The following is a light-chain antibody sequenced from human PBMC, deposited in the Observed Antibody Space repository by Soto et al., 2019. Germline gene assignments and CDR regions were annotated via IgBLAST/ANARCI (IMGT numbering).Light chain of an antibody. Sequence: EIVLTQSPGTMSLSPGERATLSCRASQSVSSNYLAWYQQKPGQAPRLLIYGASIRATGIPDRFSGSGSGTDFTLTISRLEPEDFAVYYCQQYDSSPPVTFGGGAKVDIK. CDR1: QSVSSNY. J-gene: IGKJ4*01. CDR3: QQYDSSPPVT. CDR2: GAS. V-gene: IGKV3-20*01.